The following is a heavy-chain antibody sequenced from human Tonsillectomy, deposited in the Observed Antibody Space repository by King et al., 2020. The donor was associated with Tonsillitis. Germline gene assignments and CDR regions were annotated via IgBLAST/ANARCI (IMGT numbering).Heavy chain of an antibody. CDR1: GFTFDDYA. J-gene: IGHJ4*02. D-gene: IGHD3-10*01. Sequence: VQLVESGGGLVQPGRSLRLSCAASGFTFDDYAIHWVRQPPGKGLEWVSGISWNSGSVGYADSVKGRFTISRDNAKNSLYLQMNSLRAEDTALYYCAKVGEVVRWFGDSLGNYFDSWGQGTLVTVSS. V-gene: IGHV3-9*01. CDR2: ISWNSGSV. CDR3: AKVGEVVRWFGDSLGNYFDS.